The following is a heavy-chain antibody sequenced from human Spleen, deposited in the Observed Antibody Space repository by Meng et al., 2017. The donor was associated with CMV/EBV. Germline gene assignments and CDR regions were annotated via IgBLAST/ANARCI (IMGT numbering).Heavy chain of an antibody. CDR2: INPIGGST. V-gene: IGHV1-46*01. CDR1: GYTFTMHY. D-gene: IGHD6-13*01. CDR3: ARSSSSSWKHPLDY. J-gene: IGHJ4*02. Sequence: ASVKVSCKTSGYTFTMHYVHWVRQSPGQGLEWMGLINPIGGSTSYAQKFQGRVTLTRDTSANTLYMELSSLRSEDTAVYYCARSSSSSWKHPLDYWGQGTLVTVS.